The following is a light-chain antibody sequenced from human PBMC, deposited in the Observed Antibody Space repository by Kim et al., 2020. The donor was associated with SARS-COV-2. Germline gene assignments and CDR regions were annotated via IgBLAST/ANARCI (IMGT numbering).Light chain of an antibody. CDR3: QQYDNWPGLT. Sequence: YPGERATLSCRASQSVRSNLAWYQQKPGQAPRLLIYGASTRATGTPARFSGSGSGTEFTLNISSLQSEDFAVYYCQQYDNWPGLTFGGGTKVDIK. CDR2: GAS. J-gene: IGKJ4*01. CDR1: QSVRSN. V-gene: IGKV3-15*01.